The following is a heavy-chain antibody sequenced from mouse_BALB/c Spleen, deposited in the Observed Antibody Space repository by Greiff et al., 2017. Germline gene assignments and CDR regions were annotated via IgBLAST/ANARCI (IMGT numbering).Heavy chain of an antibody. CDR3: ARGGGLRDPFDD. CDR2: ISSGGST. D-gene: IGHD2-4*01. J-gene: IGHJ2*01. CDR1: GFTFSSYA. Sequence: EVQLVESGGGLVKPGGSLKLSCAASGFTFSSYAMSWVRQTPEKRLEWVASISSGGSTYYPDSVKGRFTISRDNARNILYLQMSSLRSEDTAMYYCARGGGLRDPFDDWGQGTTLTVSS. V-gene: IGHV5-6-5*01.